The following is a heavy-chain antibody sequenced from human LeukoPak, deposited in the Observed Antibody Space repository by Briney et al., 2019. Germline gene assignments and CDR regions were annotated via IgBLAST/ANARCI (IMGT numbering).Heavy chain of an antibody. CDR3: AKGGKRIVGAKRIIPTSFDY. CDR1: GFTFSSYG. Sequence: GGSLRLSCAASGFTFSSYGMHWVRQAPGKGLEWVAVISYDGSNKYYADSVEGRFTISRDNSKNTLYLQMNSLRAEDTAVYYCAKGGKRIVGAKRIIPTSFDYWGQGTLVTVSS. V-gene: IGHV3-30*18. CDR2: ISYDGSNK. D-gene: IGHD1-26*01. J-gene: IGHJ4*02.